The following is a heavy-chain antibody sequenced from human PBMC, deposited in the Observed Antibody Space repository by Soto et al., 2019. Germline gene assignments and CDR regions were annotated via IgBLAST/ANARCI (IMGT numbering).Heavy chain of an antibody. CDR1: DGSMNSDSSY. CDR3: ARLGGYVSVGYYYLWDS. D-gene: IGHD3-22*01. Sequence: QLQLQESGPGLVKPSETLSLTCRVSDGSMNSDSSYWGWIRQPPGKGLEWIGVINHSGSTYHNLSLKGRVTMSVAASRNQSSLKLTSMTAAATAVYYCARLGGYVSVGYYYLWDSWGQGTLVTVSS. V-gene: IGHV4-39*01. CDR2: INHSGST. J-gene: IGHJ4*02.